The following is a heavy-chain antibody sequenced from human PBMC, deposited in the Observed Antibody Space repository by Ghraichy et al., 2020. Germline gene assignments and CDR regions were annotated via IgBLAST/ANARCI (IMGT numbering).Heavy chain of an antibody. CDR1: GGSFSGYY. CDR3: ARVLCRWSSTWDRCAPRSDYFDY. D-gene: IGHD6-13*01. V-gene: IGHV4-34*01. Sequence: SETLSLTCAVYGGSFSGYYWSWIRQPPGKGLEWIGEINHSGSTNYNPSLKSRVTISVDTSKNQLSLKLSSVTAADTAVYYCARVLCRWSSTWDRCAPRSDYFDYWGQGTLVTVSS. J-gene: IGHJ4*02. CDR2: INHSGST.